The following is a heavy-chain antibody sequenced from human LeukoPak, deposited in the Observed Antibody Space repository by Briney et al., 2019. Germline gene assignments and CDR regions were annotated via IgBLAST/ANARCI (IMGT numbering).Heavy chain of an antibody. J-gene: IGHJ5*01. V-gene: IGHV3-21*01. CDR2: ISSSSSYI. Sequence: GPSLRLSCAPSGLTFVSYSMDSVRQAPGEGLEWVTSISSSSSYIYYADSVKGRFTISRDNAKNSPYLQMNSLRAEDTAVYYCAKEGAYPILTYDSWGQGALVTVSS. CDR1: GLTFVSYS. CDR3: AKEGAYPILTYDS. D-gene: IGHD2-2*02.